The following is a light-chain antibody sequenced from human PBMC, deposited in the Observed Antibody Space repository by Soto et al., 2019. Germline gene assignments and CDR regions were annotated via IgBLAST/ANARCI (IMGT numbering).Light chain of an antibody. CDR3: QQYHNWPA. CDR1: QSVSSN. J-gene: IGKJ1*01. V-gene: IGKV3D-15*01. Sequence: EVVMSQSPATLSVSLGDRATLSCRASQSVSSNLAWYQQKPGQAPRLLIYGASNRATGIPARFSGSGSGTDFTLTISSLQSEDFAVYYCQQYHNWPAFGQGTKV. CDR2: GAS.